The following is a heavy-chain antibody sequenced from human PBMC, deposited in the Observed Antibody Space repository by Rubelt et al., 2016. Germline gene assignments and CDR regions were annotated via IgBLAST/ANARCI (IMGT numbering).Heavy chain of an antibody. D-gene: IGHD3-9*01. CDR2: IYYGGST. Sequence: QLQLQESGPGLVKPSETLSLTCTVSGGSISSSSYYWGWIRQPPGKGLEWIGSIYYGGSTYYNPSFKSRVIISLDTSKNQFSLRLTCVTAADTAVYYCARLNYDIWTGYRNWFDPWGQGTLVTVSS. V-gene: IGHV4-39*07. J-gene: IGHJ5*02. CDR1: GGSISSSSYY. CDR3: ARLNYDIWTGYRNWFDP.